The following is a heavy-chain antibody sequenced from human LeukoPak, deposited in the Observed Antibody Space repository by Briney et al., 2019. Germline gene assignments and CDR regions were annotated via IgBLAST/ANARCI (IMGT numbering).Heavy chain of an antibody. Sequence: GGSLRLSCAASGFTFSAFGMHWVRQAPGKGLEWVTFIPYDGSDKYYADSVKGRFTISRDNSKNTLYLQMNNMRTEDTAVYYCARELQGIAAAGHYYYYMDVWGKGTTVTISS. V-gene: IGHV3-30*19. J-gene: IGHJ6*03. CDR3: ARELQGIAAAGHYYYYMDV. CDR1: GFTFSAFG. D-gene: IGHD6-13*01. CDR2: IPYDGSDK.